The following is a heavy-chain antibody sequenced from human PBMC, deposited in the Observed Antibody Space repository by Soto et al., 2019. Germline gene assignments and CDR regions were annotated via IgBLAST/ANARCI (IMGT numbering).Heavy chain of an antibody. D-gene: IGHD3-3*01. V-gene: IGHV3-30*18. CDR1: GFTFSSYG. J-gene: IGHJ6*02. CDR2: ISNDGSRK. Sequence: GGSLRLSCAASGFTFSSYGMHWVRQAPGKGLEWVAVISNDGSRKYYVDSVKGRFTISRDNSKNTLYLQMNSLRAEDTAVYYCAKEDPVTIFGVVYGMDVWGQGTTVTVSS. CDR3: AKEDPVTIFGVVYGMDV.